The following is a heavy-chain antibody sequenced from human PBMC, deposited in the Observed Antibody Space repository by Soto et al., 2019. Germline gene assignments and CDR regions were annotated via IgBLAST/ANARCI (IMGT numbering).Heavy chain of an antibody. Sequence: SETLSLTCTVSGGSISSYYWSWIRQPPGKGLEWIGYIYYSGSTNYNPSLKRRVTISVDTSKNQFSLKLSSVTAADTAVYYCARHPGMGYPVPYYFDYWCPGTLLTVFS. CDR3: ARHPGMGYPVPYYFDY. J-gene: IGHJ4*02. V-gene: IGHV4-59*01. CDR1: GGSISSYY. D-gene: IGHD5-12*01. CDR2: IYYSGST.